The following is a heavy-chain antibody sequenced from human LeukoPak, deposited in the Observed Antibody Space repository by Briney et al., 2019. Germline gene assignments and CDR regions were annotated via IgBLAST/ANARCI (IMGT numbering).Heavy chain of an antibody. D-gene: IGHD3-22*01. CDR2: ISYDGSNK. Sequence: PGGSLRLSCAASGFTFSSYSMNWVRQAPGKGLEWVAVISYDGSNKYYADSVRGRFSISRDNSKNTLYLQMNSLRAEDTAVYYCAKDYYDSSGYLFDYWGQGTLVIVSS. CDR3: AKDYYDSSGYLFDY. V-gene: IGHV3-30*18. J-gene: IGHJ4*02. CDR1: GFTFSSYS.